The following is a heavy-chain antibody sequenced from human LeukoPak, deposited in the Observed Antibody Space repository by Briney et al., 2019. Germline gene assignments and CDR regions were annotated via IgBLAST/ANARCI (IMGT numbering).Heavy chain of an antibody. J-gene: IGHJ4*02. CDR2: INPNSGGT. Sequence: GASVKVSCKASGYTFIGYYMHWVRQAPGQGLEWMGWINPNSGGTNYQGRVTMTRDTSISTAYMELSRLRSDDTAMYYCARVVGATNRLDYWGQGTLVTVSS. D-gene: IGHD1-26*01. CDR1: GYTFIGYY. CDR3: ARVVGATNRLDY. V-gene: IGHV1-2*02.